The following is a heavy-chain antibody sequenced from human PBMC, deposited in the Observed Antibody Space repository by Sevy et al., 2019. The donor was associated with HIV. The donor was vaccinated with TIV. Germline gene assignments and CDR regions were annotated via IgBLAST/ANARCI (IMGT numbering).Heavy chain of an antibody. D-gene: IGHD3-9*01. CDR3: TRGGLFSPGYWFEH. Sequence: VSVKVSCKTSGYTFTNYFITWVRQAPGQGLEWMGRISRYDTNYAQKFQGRVTMTSDASISTAYLEFTRLRSDDTAVYYCTRGGLFSPGYWFEHWGQGTLVTVSS. V-gene: IGHV1-2*06. J-gene: IGHJ5*02. CDR2: ISRYDT. CDR1: GYTFTNYF.